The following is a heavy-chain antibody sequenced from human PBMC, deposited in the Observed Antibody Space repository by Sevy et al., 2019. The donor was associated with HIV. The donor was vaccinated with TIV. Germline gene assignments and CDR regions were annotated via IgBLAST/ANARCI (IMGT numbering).Heavy chain of an antibody. J-gene: IGHJ4*02. CDR2: ISSSSSYI. Sequence: LGGSLRLSCAASGFTFSSYSMNWVRQAPGKGLEWVSSISSSSSYIYYADSVKGRFTISRDNAKNSLYLQMNSLRAEDTAVYYCARGEPEPGIAVAGQKFWGQGTLVTVSS. CDR1: GFTFSSYS. CDR3: ARGEPEPGIAVAGQKF. V-gene: IGHV3-21*01. D-gene: IGHD6-19*01.